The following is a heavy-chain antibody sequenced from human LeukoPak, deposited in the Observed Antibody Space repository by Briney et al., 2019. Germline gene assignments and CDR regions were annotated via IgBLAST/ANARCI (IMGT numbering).Heavy chain of an antibody. CDR3: ARDRASAAALFDY. CDR1: GFTFSSYW. J-gene: IGHJ4*02. CDR2: INTDGSST. D-gene: IGHD6-13*01. Sequence: GGSLRLSCAASGFTFSSYWMHWVRQAPGKGLVWVSRINTDGSSTSYADSVKGRFPISRDNAKNTLYLQMNSLRAEDTAVYYCARDRASAAALFDYWGQGTLVTVSS. V-gene: IGHV3-74*01.